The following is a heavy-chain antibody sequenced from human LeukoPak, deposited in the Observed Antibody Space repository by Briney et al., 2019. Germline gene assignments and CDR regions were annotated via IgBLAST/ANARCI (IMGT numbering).Heavy chain of an antibody. D-gene: IGHD4-17*01. CDR1: GGTFSSYA. CDR2: IIPIFGTA. J-gene: IGHJ6*04. CDR3: ASNPPYGDYYYYYYGMDV. Sequence: ASVKVSCKASGGTFSSYAISWVRQAPGQGPEWMGGIIPIFGTANYAQKFQGRVTITADESTSTAYMELSSLRSEDTAVYYCASNPPYGDYYYYYYGMDVWGKGTTVTVSS. V-gene: IGHV1-69*13.